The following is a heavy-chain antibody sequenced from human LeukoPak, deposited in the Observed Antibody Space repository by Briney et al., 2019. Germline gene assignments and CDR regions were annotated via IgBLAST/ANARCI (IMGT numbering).Heavy chain of an antibody. Sequence: GGSLRLSCAASGFTFTNHAMAWVRLAPGKGLEWVSTLSDSGASTYYGDSVKGRFTISRDNSRNTMYLQMDSLRADDTGVYFCARTPNRDGYSHIDFWGQGALVTVSS. V-gene: IGHV3-23*01. CDR1: GFTFTNHA. J-gene: IGHJ4*02. D-gene: IGHD5-24*01. CDR3: ARTPNRDGYSHIDF. CDR2: LSDSGAST.